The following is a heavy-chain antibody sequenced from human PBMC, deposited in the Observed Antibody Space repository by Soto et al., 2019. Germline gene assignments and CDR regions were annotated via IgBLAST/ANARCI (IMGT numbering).Heavy chain of an antibody. CDR1: GGTFTSYA. J-gene: IGHJ5*02. D-gene: IGHD6-19*01. Sequence: QLQLVQSGAEVKKPGSSVKVSCKASGGTFTSYAISWVRQAPGQGLEWMGGIIPIFGTTNYAQNFQGRVTITADKSTSTAYMELSSLRPEDTAIYYCVRALSYSRGWYGWFDPWGQGTLVTVSS. CDR2: IIPIFGTT. CDR3: VRALSYSRGWYGWFDP. V-gene: IGHV1-69*06.